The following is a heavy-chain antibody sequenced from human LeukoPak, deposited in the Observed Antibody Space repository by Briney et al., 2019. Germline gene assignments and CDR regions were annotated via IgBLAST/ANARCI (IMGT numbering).Heavy chain of an antibody. CDR3: ARPVGAIR. Sequence: SQTLSLTCTVSGGSISSGSYYWSWIRQPAGKGLEWIGRIYTSGSTNYNPSLKSRVTISVDTSKNQFSLKLSSVTAADTAVYYCARPVGAIRWGQGTLVTVSS. V-gene: IGHV4-61*02. CDR2: IYTSGST. CDR1: GGSISSGSYY. J-gene: IGHJ4*02. D-gene: IGHD2-15*01.